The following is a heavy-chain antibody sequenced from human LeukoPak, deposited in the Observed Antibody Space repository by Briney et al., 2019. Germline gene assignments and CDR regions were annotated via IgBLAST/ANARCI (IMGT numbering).Heavy chain of an antibody. CDR3: ARDRRWLQSGLDY. CDR1: GGSISSYY. CDR2: IYYSGST. Sequence: TSETLSLTRTVSGGSISSYYWSWIRQPPGKGLEWIGYIYYSGSTNYNPSLKSRVTISVDTSENQFSLKLSSVTAADTAVYYCARDRRWLQSGLDYWGQGTLVTVFS. J-gene: IGHJ4*02. D-gene: IGHD5-24*01. V-gene: IGHV4-59*01.